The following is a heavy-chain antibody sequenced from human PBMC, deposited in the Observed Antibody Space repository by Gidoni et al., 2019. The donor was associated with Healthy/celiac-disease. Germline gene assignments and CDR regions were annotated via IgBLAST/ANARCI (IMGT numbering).Heavy chain of an antibody. D-gene: IGHD1-20*01. V-gene: IGHV1-2*02. J-gene: IGHJ6*02. CDR1: GYTFTGYY. CDR2: LTPNSGGT. Sequence: QVQLVQSGAEVKKPGASVKVSCKASGYTFTGYYMHWVRQAPGQGLEWLGWLTPNSGGTNYAQKVQGRGTMTGDTSISTAYMELSRLRSDDTAVYYCARPVFGGMDVWGQGTTVTVSS. CDR3: ARPVFGGMDV.